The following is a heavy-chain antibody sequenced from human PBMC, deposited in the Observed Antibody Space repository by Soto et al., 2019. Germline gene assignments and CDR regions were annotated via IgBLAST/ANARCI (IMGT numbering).Heavy chain of an antibody. D-gene: IGHD2-21*02. CDR1: GFTFSSYG. CDR3: AKENTGCCGDCYPDYFDY. J-gene: IGHJ4*02. Sequence: PGGSLRLSCAASGFTFSSYGMHWVRQAPGKGLEWVAVISYDGSNKYYADSVKGRFTISRDNSKNTLYLQMNSLRAEDTAVYYCAKENTGCCGDCYPDYFDYWGQGTLVTVSS. V-gene: IGHV3-30*18. CDR2: ISYDGSNK.